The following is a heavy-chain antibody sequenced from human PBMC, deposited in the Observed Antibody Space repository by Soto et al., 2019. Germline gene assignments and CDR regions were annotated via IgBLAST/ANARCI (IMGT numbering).Heavy chain of an antibody. V-gene: IGHV1-2*02. CDR1: GYTFTGYY. Sequence: GASVKVSCKASGYTFTGYYMHWVRQAPGQGLEWMGWINPNSGGTNYAQKFQGRVTMTRDTSISTAYMELSRLRSDDTAVYYCARVRITMVRGVFTWFDPWGQGTLVTVSS. CDR2: INPNSGGT. D-gene: IGHD3-10*01. CDR3: ARVRITMVRGVFTWFDP. J-gene: IGHJ5*02.